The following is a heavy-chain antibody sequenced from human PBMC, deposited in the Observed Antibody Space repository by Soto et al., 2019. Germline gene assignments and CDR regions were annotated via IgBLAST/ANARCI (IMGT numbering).Heavy chain of an antibody. V-gene: IGHV3-11*01. D-gene: IGHD7-27*01. Sequence: GGSLRLSCAVSGFTFSDHYMTWIRQAPGKGLEWVSDISTSGYTINYADAVQGRFTISRDNAKNSMYLQMDSLRPEDTAVYYCARTISWGGFDIWGQGTTVTVSS. CDR1: GFTFSDHY. CDR2: ISTSGYTI. J-gene: IGHJ3*02. CDR3: ARTISWGGFDI.